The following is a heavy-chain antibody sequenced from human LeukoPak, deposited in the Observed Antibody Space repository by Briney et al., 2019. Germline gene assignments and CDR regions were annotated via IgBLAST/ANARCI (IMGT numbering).Heavy chain of an antibody. CDR2: IKSKTDGGTT. Sequence: PGGSLRLSCAASGFTFSNAWMSWVRQAPGKGLEWVGRIKSKTDGGTTDYAAPVKGRFTILRDDSKNTLYLQMNSLKTEDTAVYYCAKQDIVVVPAAMGGPNWFDPWGQGTLVTVSS. D-gene: IGHD2-2*01. J-gene: IGHJ5*02. CDR3: AKQDIVVVPAAMGGPNWFDP. CDR1: GFTFSNAW. V-gene: IGHV3-15*01.